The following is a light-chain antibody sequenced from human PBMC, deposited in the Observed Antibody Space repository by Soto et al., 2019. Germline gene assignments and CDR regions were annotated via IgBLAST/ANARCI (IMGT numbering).Light chain of an antibody. J-gene: IGKJ1*01. CDR2: AVS. CDR3: QQSYTIPWT. Sequence: DLQMTQSPSSLSASVGDRVTITCRASQSFTTYLNWYQQKPGKAPRPLIYAVSNLQSGVPSRFSGSGSGTDFILTISDLQPEDFASYYCQQSYTIPWTFGQGTKVEIK. CDR1: QSFTTY. V-gene: IGKV1-39*01.